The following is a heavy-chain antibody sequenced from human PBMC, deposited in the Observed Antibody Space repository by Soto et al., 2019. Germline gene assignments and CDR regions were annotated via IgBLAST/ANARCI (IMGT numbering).Heavy chain of an antibody. J-gene: IGHJ6*02. CDR2: ISYDGSNK. CDR1: GFTFSSYG. Sequence: GGSLRLSCAASGFTFSSYGMHWVRQAPGKGLEWVAVISYDGSNKYYADSVKGRFTISRDNSKNTLYLQMNSLRAEDTAVYYCAKDRGRTAASESYYYGMDVWGQGTTVTVSS. D-gene: IGHD2-2*01. V-gene: IGHV3-30*18. CDR3: AKDRGRTAASESYYYGMDV.